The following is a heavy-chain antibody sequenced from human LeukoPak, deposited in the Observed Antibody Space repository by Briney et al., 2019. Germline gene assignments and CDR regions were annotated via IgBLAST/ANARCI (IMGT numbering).Heavy chain of an antibody. D-gene: IGHD2-2*01. CDR2: MYHSGST. CDR1: GGSISSHY. J-gene: IGHJ3*02. Sequence: SETLSLTCTVSGGSISSHYWSWIRQPPGKGLEWIGYMYHSGSTNYNPSLKSRVTISVDTSKNQFSLKLSSVTAADTAVYYCARHSAHASTNDAFDIWGQGTMVTVSS. CDR3: ARHSAHASTNDAFDI. V-gene: IGHV4-59*11.